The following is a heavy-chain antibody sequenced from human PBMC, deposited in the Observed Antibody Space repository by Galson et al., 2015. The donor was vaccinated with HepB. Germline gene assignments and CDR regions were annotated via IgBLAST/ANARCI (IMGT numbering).Heavy chain of an antibody. Sequence: SVKVSCKVSGYTLTELSMHWVRQAPGKGLEWMGGFDPEDGETIYAQKFQGRVPMTEDTSTDTAYMELSSLKSEDTAVYYCATDRSSWPDYGMDVWGQGTTVTVSS. CDR2: FDPEDGET. CDR1: GYTLTELS. V-gene: IGHV1-24*01. J-gene: IGHJ6*02. CDR3: ATDRSSWPDYGMDV. D-gene: IGHD6-13*01.